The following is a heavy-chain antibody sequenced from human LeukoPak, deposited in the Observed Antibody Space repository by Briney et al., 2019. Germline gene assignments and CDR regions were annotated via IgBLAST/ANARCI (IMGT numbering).Heavy chain of an antibody. V-gene: IGHV4-34*01. CDR3: ARLRGYSGYEYNWFDP. Sequence: SETQSLTCAVYGGSFSGYYWSWIRQPPGKGLEWIGEINHSGSTNYNPSLKSRVTISVDTSKNQFSLKLSSVTAADTAVYYCARLRGYSGYEYNWFDPWGQGTLVTVSS. J-gene: IGHJ5*02. CDR2: INHSGST. CDR1: GGSFSGYY. D-gene: IGHD5-12*01.